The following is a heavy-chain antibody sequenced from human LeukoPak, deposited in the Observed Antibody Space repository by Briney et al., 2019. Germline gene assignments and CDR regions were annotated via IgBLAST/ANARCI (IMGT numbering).Heavy chain of an antibody. V-gene: IGHV7-4-1*02. CDR3: ARHLDSNYYYYGMDV. J-gene: IGHJ6*02. CDR1: GYTFTSYA. D-gene: IGHD6-13*01. Sequence: ASVKVSCKASGYTFTSYAMNWVRQAPGQGLEWMGWINTNTGNPTYAQGFTGRFVFSLDTSVSTAYLQWSSLKASDTAMYYCARHLDSNYYYYGMDVWGQGTTVTVSS. CDR2: INTNTGNP.